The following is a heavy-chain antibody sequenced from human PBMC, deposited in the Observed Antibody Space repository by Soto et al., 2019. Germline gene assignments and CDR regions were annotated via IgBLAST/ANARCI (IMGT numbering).Heavy chain of an antibody. J-gene: IGHJ4*02. V-gene: IGHV3-7*01. CDR3: ARDETYYYGSGQV. D-gene: IGHD3-10*01. Sequence: GGSLRLSCAASGFTCSTYWMSWVRQAPGKGLEWVANIKQDVSEKYYVDSVKGRFTISRDNAKNSLYLQMNSLRAEDTAVYYCARDETYYYGSGQVGGQGTLVTVSS. CDR1: GFTCSTYW. CDR2: IKQDVSEK.